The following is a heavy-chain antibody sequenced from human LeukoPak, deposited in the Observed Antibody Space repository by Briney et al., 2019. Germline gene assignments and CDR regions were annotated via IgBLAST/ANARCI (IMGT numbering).Heavy chain of an antibody. V-gene: IGHV3-7*03. CDR1: GFTFRSYW. D-gene: IGHD3-10*01. J-gene: IGHJ4*02. CDR2: INQDRREK. CDR3: ARDRGYGSGSYYIRVFDY. Sequence: PGGSLRLSCAASGFTFRSYWMSWVRQVPGKGLEWVANINQDRREKYYVDSVRGRFTISRDNAKNSLFLEVNSLRVEDTAVYYCARDRGYGSGSYYIRVFDYWGQGTLVTVSS.